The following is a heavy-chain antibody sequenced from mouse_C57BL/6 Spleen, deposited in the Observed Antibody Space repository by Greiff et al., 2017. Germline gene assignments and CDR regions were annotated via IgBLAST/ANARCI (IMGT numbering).Heavy chain of an antibody. J-gene: IGHJ3*01. V-gene: IGHV1-61*01. D-gene: IGHD1-2*01. CDR2: IYPSDSET. Sequence: VQLQQPGAELVRPGSSVKLSCKASGYTFTSYWMDWVKQRPGQGLEWIGNIYPSDSETHYNQKFKDKATLTVDKSSSPAYMQLSSLTSEDSAVYYGARAGRPFAYWGQGTLVTVSA. CDR1: GYTFTSYW. CDR3: ARAGRPFAY.